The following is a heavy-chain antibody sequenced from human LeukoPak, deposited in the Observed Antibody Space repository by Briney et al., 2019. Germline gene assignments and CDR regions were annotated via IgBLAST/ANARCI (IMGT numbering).Heavy chain of an antibody. CDR3: ARKGFGEYWFDP. V-gene: IGHV1-69*13. D-gene: IGHD3-10*01. Sequence: ASVKVSCKASGATFSSYAISWVRQAPRQGLEWMGGIIPIFGTANYAQKFQGRVTITADESTSTAYMELSSLRSEDTAVYYCARKGFGEYWFDPWGQGTLVTVSS. J-gene: IGHJ5*02. CDR1: GATFSSYA. CDR2: IIPIFGTA.